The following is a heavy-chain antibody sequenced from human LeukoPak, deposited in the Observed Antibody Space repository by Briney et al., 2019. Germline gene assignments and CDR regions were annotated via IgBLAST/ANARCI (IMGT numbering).Heavy chain of an antibody. CDR3: ARAFPPRNPYHRYCSSTSCSNNWFDP. Sequence: ASVKVSCKASGYTFTGYYMHWVRQAPGQGLEWMGWINPNSGGTNYAQKFQGRVTMTRDTSISTAYMELSRLRSDDTAVYYCARAFPPRNPYHRYCSSTSCSNNWFDPWGQGTLVTVSS. CDR2: INPNSGGT. CDR1: GYTFTGYY. D-gene: IGHD2-2*01. V-gene: IGHV1-2*02. J-gene: IGHJ5*02.